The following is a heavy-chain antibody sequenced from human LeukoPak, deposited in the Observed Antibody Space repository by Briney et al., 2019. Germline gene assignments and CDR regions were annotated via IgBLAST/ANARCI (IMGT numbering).Heavy chain of an antibody. CDR3: ARGYQLPFDY. V-gene: IGHV3-20*01. J-gene: IGHJ4*02. D-gene: IGHD2-2*01. CDR2: INWNGEST. Sequence: GGSLRLSCAASGFTFDDYGMSWVRQAPGKGLEWVSGINWNGESTTYADSVKGRFTISRDNAKNSLYLQMNSLRAEDTALYHCARGYQLPFDYWGQGTLVTVSS. CDR1: GFTFDDYG.